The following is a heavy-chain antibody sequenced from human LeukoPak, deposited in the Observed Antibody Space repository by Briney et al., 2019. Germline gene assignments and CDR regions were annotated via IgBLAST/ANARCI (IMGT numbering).Heavy chain of an antibody. Sequence: GGPLRLSCVASGFTFSRYWMSWVRQAPGKGLEWVANIKEDGSESYYVDSVKGRFTISRDNAKNSLHLQMNSLRVEETAMYYCARGDYYDSNGHYVDAFDVWGQGTMVTVSS. CDR3: ARGDYYDSNGHYVDAFDV. D-gene: IGHD3-22*01. CDR2: IKEDGSES. J-gene: IGHJ3*01. V-gene: IGHV3-7*04. CDR1: GFTFSRYW.